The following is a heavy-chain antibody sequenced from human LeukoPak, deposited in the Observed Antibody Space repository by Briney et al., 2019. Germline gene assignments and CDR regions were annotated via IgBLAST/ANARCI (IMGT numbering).Heavy chain of an antibody. D-gene: IGHD3-10*01. CDR1: GFTFSSYG. Sequence: GGSLRLSCAASGFTFSSYGMSWVRQAPGKGLEWVSAISGSGGSTYYADSVKGRFTISRDNAKNSLYLQMNSLRAEDTAVYYCAREDYYGSGSYYNRGEAFDIWGQGTMVTVSS. J-gene: IGHJ3*02. V-gene: IGHV3-23*01. CDR2: ISGSGGST. CDR3: AREDYYGSGSYYNRGEAFDI.